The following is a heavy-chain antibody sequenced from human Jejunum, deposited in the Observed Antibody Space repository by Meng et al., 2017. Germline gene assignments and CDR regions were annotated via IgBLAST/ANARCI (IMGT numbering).Heavy chain of an antibody. Sequence: QVPLQQWGAGLLKPSETLSLTCAVYGGSFSGHYWTWIRQPPGKGLEWTGEINDSGSTHYNPSLGSRVTISVDTSKSQFSLKLISVTAADTGVYYCVDSKWSANYWGQGTLVTVSS. J-gene: IGHJ4*02. D-gene: IGHD3-3*01. CDR1: GGSFSGHY. CDR2: INDSGST. CDR3: VDSKWSANY. V-gene: IGHV4-34*01.